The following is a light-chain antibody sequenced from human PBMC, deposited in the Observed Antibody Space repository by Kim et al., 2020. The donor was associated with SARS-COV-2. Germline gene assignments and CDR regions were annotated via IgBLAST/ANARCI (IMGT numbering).Light chain of an antibody. J-gene: IGLJ1*01. CDR2: RGN. CDR3: QVWDSDSSTYV. V-gene: IGLV3-9*01. CDR1: NIGSKN. Sequence: LGKTTRITCGGKNIGSKNVHWYQQKPSQAPVLVIYRGNDRPSGIPERFAGSNSGNTATLPISRAQVGDEADYYCQVWDSDSSTYVFGTGTKVTVL.